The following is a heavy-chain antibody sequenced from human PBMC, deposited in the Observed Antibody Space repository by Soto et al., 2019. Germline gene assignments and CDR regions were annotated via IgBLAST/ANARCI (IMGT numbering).Heavy chain of an antibody. CDR3: ARNKVRFYGPGSFAY. J-gene: IGHJ4*02. Sequence: EVQLVESGGGLVQPGGSLRLSCAASGFTFSSYWMHWVRQAPGKGLVWVSSITSDGSDTTYADSVKGRFTISRDNAKNTLLLQLPRLRAEDTGLYYCARNKVRFYGPGSFAYWGQGTLVTVSS. V-gene: IGHV3-74*01. D-gene: IGHD3-10*01. CDR2: ITSDGSDT. CDR1: GFTFSSYW.